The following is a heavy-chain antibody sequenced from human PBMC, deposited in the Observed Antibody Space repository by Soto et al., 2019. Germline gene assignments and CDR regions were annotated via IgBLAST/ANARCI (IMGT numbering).Heavy chain of an antibody. D-gene: IGHD2-2*01. Sequence: QITLKESGPTLVKPTQTLTLTCTFSGFSLSTSGVGVGWIRQPPGKALEWLALIYWDDDKRYSPSLKSRLTITKDTSKHQVVLTMTNMDPVDTATYYRALSLGYCISTSCYPKLEGWFDPWGQGTLVTVSS. J-gene: IGHJ5*02. CDR3: ALSLGYCISTSCYPKLEGWFDP. CDR2: IYWDDDK. V-gene: IGHV2-5*02. CDR1: GFSLSTSGVG.